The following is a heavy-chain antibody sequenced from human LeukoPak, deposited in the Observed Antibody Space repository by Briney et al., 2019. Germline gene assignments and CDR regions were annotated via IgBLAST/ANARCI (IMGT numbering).Heavy chain of an antibody. CDR1: GGSFSGYY. Sequence: SETLSLTCAVYGGSFSGYYWSWIRQPPGKGLEWIGEINHSGSTNYNPSLKSRVTISIDTSKNQFSLKLSSVTAADTAVYYCARGQVGSYAYYYYGMDVWGQGTTVTVSS. CDR3: ARGQVGSYAYYYYGMDV. J-gene: IGHJ6*02. CDR2: INHSGST. V-gene: IGHV4-34*01. D-gene: IGHD1-26*01.